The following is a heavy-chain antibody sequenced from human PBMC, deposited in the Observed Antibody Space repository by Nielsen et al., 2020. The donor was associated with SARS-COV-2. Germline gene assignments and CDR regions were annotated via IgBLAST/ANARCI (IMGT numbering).Heavy chain of an antibody. CDR2: ISGSGSTI. J-gene: IGHJ3*02. CDR3: ARDGGNYDYVWGSYRRHDAFDI. D-gene: IGHD3-16*02. Sequence: GGSLRLSCAASGFTFSSYAMSWVRQAPGKGLEWVSAISGSGSTIYYADSVKGRFTISRDNAKNSLYLQMNSLRAEDTAVYYCARDGGNYDYVWGSYRRHDAFDIWGQGTMVTVSS. V-gene: IGHV3-23*01. CDR1: GFTFSSYA.